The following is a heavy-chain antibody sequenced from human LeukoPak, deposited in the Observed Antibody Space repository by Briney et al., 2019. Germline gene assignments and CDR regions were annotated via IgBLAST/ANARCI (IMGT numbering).Heavy chain of an antibody. CDR1: GFTFSNAW. CDR3: VGYCSGGNCPNAFDI. Sequence: GGSLRLSCAASGFTFSNAWMNWVRQAPGKGLEWVGRIKSKTDGGTTDYAAPVKGRFTISRDDSKNTLYLQMNSLKTEDTAVYYCVGYCSGGNCPNAFDIWGQGTMVTVSS. J-gene: IGHJ3*02. D-gene: IGHD2-15*01. CDR2: IKSKTDGGTT. V-gene: IGHV3-15*05.